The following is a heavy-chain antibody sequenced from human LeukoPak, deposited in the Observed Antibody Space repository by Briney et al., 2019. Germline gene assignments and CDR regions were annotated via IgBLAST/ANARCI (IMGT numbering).Heavy chain of an antibody. CDR2: IIPILGIA. CDR1: GGTFSSYA. V-gene: IGHV1-69*04. J-gene: IGHJ6*02. D-gene: IGHD2-21*02. CDR3: ARDCGGDCYYYYGMDV. Sequence: SVKVSCKASGGTFSSYAISWVRQAPGQGLEWMGRIIPILGIANYVQKFQGRVTITADKSTSTAYMELSSLRSEDTAVYYCARDCGGDCYYYYGMDVWGQGTTVTVSS.